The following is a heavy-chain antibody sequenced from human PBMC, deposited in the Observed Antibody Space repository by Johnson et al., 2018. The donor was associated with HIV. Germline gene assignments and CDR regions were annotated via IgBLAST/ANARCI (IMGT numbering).Heavy chain of an antibody. CDR3: AKGYIAAAGDGGDAFDS. V-gene: IGHV3-33*06. CDR1: GFTFSSYG. J-gene: IGHJ3*02. D-gene: IGHD6-13*01. CDR2: IWYDGSNK. Sequence: QMLLVESGGGVVQPGRSLRLSCAASGFTFSSYGMHWVRQAPGKGLEWVAVIWYDGSNKYYADSVKGRFTISRDNSKNTLYLQMSSLRAEDTAVYYCAKGYIAAAGDGGDAFDSWGQGKMVTVSS.